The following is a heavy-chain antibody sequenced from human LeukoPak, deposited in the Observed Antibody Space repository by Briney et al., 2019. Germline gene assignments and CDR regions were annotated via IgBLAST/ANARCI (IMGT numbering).Heavy chain of an antibody. CDR1: GGSISSHY. V-gene: IGHV4-59*11. CDR2: IYYSGST. J-gene: IGHJ3*02. CDR3: ARYIVSYPHDAFDI. Sequence: ETLSLTCTVSGGSISSHYWSWIRQPPGKGLEWIGYIYYSGSTSYNPSLKSRVTISVDTSKKQFSLKLSSVTAADTAFYYCARYIVSYPHDAFDIWGQGTMVTVSS. D-gene: IGHD1-26*01.